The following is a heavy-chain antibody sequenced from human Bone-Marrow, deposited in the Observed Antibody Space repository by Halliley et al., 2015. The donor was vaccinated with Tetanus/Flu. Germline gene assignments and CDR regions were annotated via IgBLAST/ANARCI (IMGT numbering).Heavy chain of an antibody. Sequence: SLRLSCAASGFTFSSFGMHWVRQAPGKGLEWVALISYDGDNKFYADSVKGRFTISRDTSKNMLYLHMNSLRSEDTAVYYCAKGLYYYTSGNYYTGSEGLDVGGQGTTVTVSS. D-gene: IGHD3-10*01. CDR3: AKGLYYYTSGNYYTGSEGLDV. CDR1: GFTFSSFG. CDR2: ISYDGDNK. V-gene: IGHV3-30*18. J-gene: IGHJ6*02.